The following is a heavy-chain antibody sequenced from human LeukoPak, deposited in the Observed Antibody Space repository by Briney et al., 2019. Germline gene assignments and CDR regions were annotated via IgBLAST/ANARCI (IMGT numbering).Heavy chain of an antibody. J-gene: IGHJ4*02. CDR3: ARDPRAGGFERGDY. V-gene: IGHV4-61*09. D-gene: IGHD1-1*01. Sequence: SETLSLTCTVSGGSISSGSYYWSWIRQPAGKGLEWIGHIYTSGSTNYNPSLKSRVTISVDTSKNQFSLKLSSVTAADTAVYYCARDPRAGGFERGDYWGQGTLVTVSS. CDR1: GGSISSGSYY. CDR2: IYTSGST.